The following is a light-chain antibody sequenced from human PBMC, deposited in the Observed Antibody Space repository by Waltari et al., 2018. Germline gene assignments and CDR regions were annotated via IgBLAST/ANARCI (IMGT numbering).Light chain of an antibody. CDR2: KAS. V-gene: IGKV1-5*03. CDR3: QQYNSYSRT. CDR1: QSISSW. J-gene: IGKJ1*01. Sequence: DIQMTQAPSTLSASVGDRVTITCRASQSISSWLAWYPQKPGKAPKLLIDKASSLESGVPSRFSGSGSGTEFTLTISSLQPDDFATYYCQQYNSYSRTFGQGTKVEIK.